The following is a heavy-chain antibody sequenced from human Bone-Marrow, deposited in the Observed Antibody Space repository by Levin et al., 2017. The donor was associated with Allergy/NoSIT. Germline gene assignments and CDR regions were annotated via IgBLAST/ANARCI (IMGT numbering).Heavy chain of an antibody. D-gene: IGHD2-15*01. V-gene: IGHV1-8*01. CDR3: ARVFSGGWSDY. Sequence: ASVKVSCKASGYTFTHYDINWVRQAPGQGLEWMGWMNPNSGNTGYAQKFQGRVTMTRNTSARIAHMELSSLTSEDTAVYYCARVFSGGWSDYWGQGTLVTVSS. J-gene: IGHJ4*02. CDR1: GYTFTHYD. CDR2: MNPNSGNT.